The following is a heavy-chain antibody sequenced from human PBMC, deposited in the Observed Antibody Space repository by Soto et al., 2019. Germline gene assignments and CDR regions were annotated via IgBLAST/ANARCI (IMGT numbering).Heavy chain of an antibody. CDR1: GGSISSGGYY. CDR3: ARTSYDSSGTAADP. CDR2: IFYSGTT. V-gene: IGHV4-31*03. Sequence: SETLSLTCTVSGGSISSGGYYWSWIRQHPGKGLEWIGYIFYSGTTYYNPSLKSRVTISVDTSKNQFSLKLSSVTAADTAVYYCARTSYDSSGTAADPWGQGTLVTVSS. D-gene: IGHD3-22*01. J-gene: IGHJ5*02.